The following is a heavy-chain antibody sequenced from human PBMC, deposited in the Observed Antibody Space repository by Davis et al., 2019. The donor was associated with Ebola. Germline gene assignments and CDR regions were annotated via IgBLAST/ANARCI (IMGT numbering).Heavy chain of an antibody. CDR3: ARDNDLGAFDI. J-gene: IGHJ3*02. V-gene: IGHV1-2*04. Sequence: ASVKVSCKASGGIFSSYAISWVRQAPGQGLEWMGWINPKSGGTNYGQKFQGWVTMTRDTSISTAYMELSRLRSDDTAVYYCARDNDLGAFDIWGQGTMVTVSS. D-gene: IGHD3-3*01. CDR1: GGIFSSYA. CDR2: INPKSGGT.